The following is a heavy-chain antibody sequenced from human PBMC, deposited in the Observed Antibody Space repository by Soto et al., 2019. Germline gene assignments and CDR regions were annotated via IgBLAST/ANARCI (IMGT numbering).Heavy chain of an antibody. Sequence: QVQMVQSGAEVKKPGASVKASCKESGYTFTNYYIHWVRQAPGQGLEWMGIINPTGYTSTLAQKSQCRLTVTSDTSTSTVYMELGSLTSEDTDMYYWARDLHGAFTTMVYWGQGTLVTVSS. CDR2: INPTGYTS. J-gene: IGHJ4*02. CDR1: GYTFTNYY. V-gene: IGHV1-46*01. D-gene: IGHD5-18*01. CDR3: ARDLHGAFTTMVY.